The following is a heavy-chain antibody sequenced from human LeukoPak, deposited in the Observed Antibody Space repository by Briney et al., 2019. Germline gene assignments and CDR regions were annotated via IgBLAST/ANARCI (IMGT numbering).Heavy chain of an antibody. CDR2: IGAYNGNT. V-gene: IGHV1-18*01. CDR1: GYTFTSYG. CDR3: ARDSCSSTSCYYFDY. Sequence: ASVKVSCKASGYTFTSYGISWVRQAPGQRLEWMGWIGAYNGNTNYAQKLQGRVTMTTDTSTSTAYMELRSLRSDDTAVYYCARDSCSSTSCYYFDYWGQGTLVTVSS. D-gene: IGHD2-2*01. J-gene: IGHJ4*02.